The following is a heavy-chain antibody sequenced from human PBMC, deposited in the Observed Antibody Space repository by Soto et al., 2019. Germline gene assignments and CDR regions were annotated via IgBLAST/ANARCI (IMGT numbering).Heavy chain of an antibody. D-gene: IGHD3-22*01. V-gene: IGHV3-23*01. CDR2: ISGSGGST. CDR1: GFTFSSYA. J-gene: IGHJ4*02. Sequence: EVQLLESGGGLVQPGGYLRLSCAASGFTFSSYAMSWVRQAPGKGLEWVSAISGSGGSTYYADSVKGRFTISRDNFKNMWYLQLNSLMAEDTAVYYCPTDHDSSGYTYFDHWGQGTLVTVSS. CDR3: PTDHDSSGYTYFDH.